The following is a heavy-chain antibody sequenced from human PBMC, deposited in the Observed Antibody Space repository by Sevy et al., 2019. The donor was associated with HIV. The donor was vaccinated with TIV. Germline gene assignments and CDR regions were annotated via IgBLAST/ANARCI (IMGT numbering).Heavy chain of an antibody. V-gene: IGHV3-7*01. CDR1: GFSFRSYW. D-gene: IGHD4-4*01. J-gene: IGHJ6*02. Sequence: GGSLRLSCTASGFSFRSYWMTWVRQAPGMGLEWVANIKLDGDEKYYVESLKGRSTISRDNVKNSLYLQMNNLRAEDTAVYYCARDSKGGLDVWGQGTTVTVSS. CDR3: ARDSKGGLDV. CDR2: IKLDGDEK.